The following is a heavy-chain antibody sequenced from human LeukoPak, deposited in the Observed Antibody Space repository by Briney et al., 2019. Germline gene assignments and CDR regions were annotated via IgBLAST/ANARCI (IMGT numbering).Heavy chain of an antibody. Sequence: SETLSLTCTVSGGSISSGGYYWSWIRQPPGKGLEWIGYIYHSGSTYYNPSLKSRVTISVDRSKNQFSLKLSSVTAADTAVYYCARPKVGATTFDAFDIWGQGTMVTVSS. CDR1: GGSISSGGYY. J-gene: IGHJ3*02. CDR3: ARPKVGATTFDAFDI. CDR2: IYHSGST. D-gene: IGHD1-26*01. V-gene: IGHV4-30-2*01.